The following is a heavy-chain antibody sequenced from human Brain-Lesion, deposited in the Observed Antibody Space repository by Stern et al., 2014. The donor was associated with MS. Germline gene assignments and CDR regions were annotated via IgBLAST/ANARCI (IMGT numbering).Heavy chain of an antibody. CDR3: ARDQRGITIFGVVTDYYYLGMDV. CDR2: INPNPGGP. V-gene: IGHV1-2*02. J-gene: IGHJ6*02. D-gene: IGHD3-3*01. CDR1: GYIFTGYY. Sequence: MQLVESGAEVKKPGASVKVSCKTSGYIFTGYYIHWVRQAPGQGLEWMAWINPNPGGPKYAQKFQGRGTMSRDTSISTAYVELSSLTSDDTAVYYCARDQRGITIFGVVTDYYYLGMDVWGQGTTVTVSS.